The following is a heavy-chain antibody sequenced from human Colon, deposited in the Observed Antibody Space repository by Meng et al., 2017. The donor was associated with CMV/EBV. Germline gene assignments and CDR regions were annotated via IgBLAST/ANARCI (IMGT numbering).Heavy chain of an antibody. Sequence: ISLKEPAPTLVKPTQTLTLTCTFSGFSLSTIGMGVGWLRQPPGKALEWLGVIYWDDDKRYSPSLKSRLTITKDTSKNQVVLTMTNLDPLDTATYYCVHRPYGSGSYFFDYWGQGTLVTVSS. CDR3: VHRPYGSGSYFFDY. CDR1: GFSLSTIGMG. V-gene: IGHV2-5*02. J-gene: IGHJ4*02. CDR2: IYWDDDK. D-gene: IGHD3-10*01.